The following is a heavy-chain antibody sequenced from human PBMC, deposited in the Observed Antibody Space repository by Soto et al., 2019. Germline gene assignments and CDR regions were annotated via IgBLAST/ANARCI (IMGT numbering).Heavy chain of an antibody. CDR1: GFTFSSYG. Sequence: GESLKISCAASGFTFSSYGMHWVRQAPGKGLEWVAVISYDGSNKYYADSVKGRFTISRDNSKNTLYLQMNSLRAEDTAVYYCAKVSGTRLGGRHINDFWSGYYPPRNYGMDVWGQGTTVTVSS. CDR3: AKVSGTRLGGRHINDFWSGYYPPRNYGMDV. D-gene: IGHD3-3*01. CDR2: ISYDGSNK. V-gene: IGHV3-30*18. J-gene: IGHJ6*02.